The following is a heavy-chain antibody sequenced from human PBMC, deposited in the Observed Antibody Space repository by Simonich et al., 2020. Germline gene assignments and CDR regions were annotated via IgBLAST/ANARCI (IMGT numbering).Heavy chain of an antibody. V-gene: IGHV4-59*08. Sequence: QVQLQESGPGLVKPSETLSLTCTVSGGSISSYYWSWIRQPPGKGLEWIGYIYYTETTNHHPSLKGRVTISVNPSKNQFSLKLSSVTAADTAVYYCARHDRWLQFYFDYWGQGTLVTVSS. CDR3: ARHDRWLQFYFDY. D-gene: IGHD5-12*01. CDR2: IYYTETT. CDR1: GGSISSYY. J-gene: IGHJ4*02.